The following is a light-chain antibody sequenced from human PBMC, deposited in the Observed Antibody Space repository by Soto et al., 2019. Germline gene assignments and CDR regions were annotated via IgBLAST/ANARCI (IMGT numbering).Light chain of an antibody. Sequence: ETVMTQSPATLSVSPGERVTLSCKASQTIRSTLAWFQQKPGQAPRLLIYDASTRANGIPARFRGSWSGTEFTLTISSLQSEDVSVYYCQQYDNWPRTLGQGTKVDIK. CDR2: DAS. CDR1: QTIRST. V-gene: IGKV3-15*01. CDR3: QQYDNWPRT. J-gene: IGKJ1*01.